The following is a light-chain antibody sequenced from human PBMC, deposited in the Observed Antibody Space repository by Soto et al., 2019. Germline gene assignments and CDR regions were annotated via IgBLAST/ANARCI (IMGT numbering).Light chain of an antibody. CDR3: QQYNSYSWT. J-gene: IGKJ1*01. Sequence: DIQMTHSPSTLSESVVDRVTITLLASQSISSWLAWYQQKPGKAPKLLIYDASSLESGVPSRFSGSGSGTEFTLNISSLQPDDFATYYCQQYNSYSWTVGQGTKVDI. CDR2: DAS. CDR1: QSISSW. V-gene: IGKV1-5*01.